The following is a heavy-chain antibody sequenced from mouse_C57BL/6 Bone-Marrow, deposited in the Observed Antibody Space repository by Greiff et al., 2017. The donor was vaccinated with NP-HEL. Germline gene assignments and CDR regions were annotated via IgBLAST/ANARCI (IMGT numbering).Heavy chain of an antibody. Sequence: VQLVESGAELARPGASVKLSCKASGYTFTSYGISWVKQRPGQGLEWIGEIYPSSGNTYYNEKFKGKATLTADKSSSTAYMELRSLTSEDSAVYFCAGEFITTVGQSLDYWGQGTTLTVSS. CDR1: GYTFTSYG. D-gene: IGHD1-1*01. J-gene: IGHJ2*01. CDR3: AGEFITTVGQSLDY. V-gene: IGHV1-81*01. CDR2: IYPSSGNT.